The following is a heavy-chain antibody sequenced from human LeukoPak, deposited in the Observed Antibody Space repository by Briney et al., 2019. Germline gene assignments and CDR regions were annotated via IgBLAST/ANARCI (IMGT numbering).Heavy chain of an antibody. J-gene: IGHJ4*02. V-gene: IGHV4-4*02. CDR2: IYHSGST. D-gene: IGHD2-15*01. CDR3: ARRGIVVVVAASHFDY. Sequence: PSGTLSLTCAVSGGSISSSNWWSWVRQPPGKGLEWIGEIYHSGSTNYNPSLRSRVTISVDKSKNQFSLKLSSVTAADTAVYYCARRGIVVVVAASHFDYWGQGTLVTVSS. CDR1: GGSISSSNW.